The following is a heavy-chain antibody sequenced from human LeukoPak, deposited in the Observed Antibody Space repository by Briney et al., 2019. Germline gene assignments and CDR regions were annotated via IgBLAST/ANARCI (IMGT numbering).Heavy chain of an antibody. CDR1: GFTFSSYA. J-gene: IGHJ4*02. D-gene: IGHD3-22*01. CDR2: IGASGGST. CDR3: VKESTSSGYYYAPDY. Sequence: GGSLRLSCATSGFTFSSYAMSWVRQAPGKGLEWVSGIGASGGSTYYADSVKGRFTISRDNSKNTLYLQMNSLRAEDTAVYYCVKESTSSGYYYAPDYWGQGTLVTVS. V-gene: IGHV3-23*01.